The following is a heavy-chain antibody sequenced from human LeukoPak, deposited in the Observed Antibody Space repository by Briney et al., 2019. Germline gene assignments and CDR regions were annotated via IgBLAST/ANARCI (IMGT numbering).Heavy chain of an antibody. CDR3: AKDLVDTAMATDY. D-gene: IGHD5-18*01. Sequence: PGGSLRLSCAASGFTFSSYAMHWVRQAPGKGLEWVAVISYDGSNKYYADSVKGRFTISRDNSKNTLYLQMNSLRAEDTAVYYCAKDLVDTAMATDYWGQGTLVTVSS. V-gene: IGHV3-30*04. CDR1: GFTFSSYA. CDR2: ISYDGSNK. J-gene: IGHJ4*02.